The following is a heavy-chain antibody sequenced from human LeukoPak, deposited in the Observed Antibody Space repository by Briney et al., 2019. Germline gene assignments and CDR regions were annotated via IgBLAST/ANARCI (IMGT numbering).Heavy chain of an antibody. CDR3: ARGSSSPWSSQNFDY. V-gene: IGHV4-34*01. CDR2: INHSGST. J-gene: IGHJ4*02. CDR1: GGSFSGYY. D-gene: IGHD6-13*01. Sequence: SETLSLTCAVYGGSFSGYYWSWIRQPPGKGLEWIGEINHSGSTNYNPSLKSRVTISVDTSKNQFSLKLSSVTAADTAVYYCARGSSSPWSSQNFDYWGQGTLVTVSS.